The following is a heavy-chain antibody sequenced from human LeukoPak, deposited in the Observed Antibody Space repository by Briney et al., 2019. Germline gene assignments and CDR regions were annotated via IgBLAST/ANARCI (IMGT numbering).Heavy chain of an antibody. D-gene: IGHD3-3*01. CDR2: IYYSGST. J-gene: IGHJ5*02. CDR1: GGSISSYY. CDR3: ARAEGGDFWSGRNWFDP. Sequence: PSETLSLTCTVSGGSISSYYWSWLRQPPGKGLEWIGYIYYSGSTNYNPSLKSRVTISVDTSKNQFSLKLSSVTAADTAVYYCARAEGGDFWSGRNWFDPWGQGTLVTVSS. V-gene: IGHV4-59*01.